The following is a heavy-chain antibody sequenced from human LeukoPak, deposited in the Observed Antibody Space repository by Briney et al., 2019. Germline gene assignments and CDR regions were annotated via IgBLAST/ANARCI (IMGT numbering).Heavy chain of an antibody. CDR1: GGSISSSSYY. J-gene: IGHJ5*02. Sequence: SETLFLTCTVSGGSISSSSYYWGWIRQPPGKGLEWIGSIYYSGSTYYNPSLKSRVTISVDTSKNQFSLKLSSVTAADTAVYYCARAPPSIAAQSWFDPWGQGTLVTVSS. V-gene: IGHV4-39*07. CDR3: ARAPPSIAAQSWFDP. D-gene: IGHD6-6*01. CDR2: IYYSGST.